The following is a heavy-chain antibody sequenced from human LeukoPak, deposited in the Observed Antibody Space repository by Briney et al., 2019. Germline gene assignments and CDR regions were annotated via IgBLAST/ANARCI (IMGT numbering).Heavy chain of an antibody. D-gene: IGHD1-26*01. V-gene: IGHV1-2*02. CDR3: ARGRDRGASTPFDY. Sequence: ASVKVSCKASSYTFTDYYMHWVRQAPGQGPEWMGWIHSNSGATNYAQKFQGRVTMTRDTSISTVYMELSSLRSDDTAVYYCARGRDRGASTPFDYWGQGTLVTVSS. J-gene: IGHJ4*02. CDR2: IHSNSGAT. CDR1: SYTFTDYY.